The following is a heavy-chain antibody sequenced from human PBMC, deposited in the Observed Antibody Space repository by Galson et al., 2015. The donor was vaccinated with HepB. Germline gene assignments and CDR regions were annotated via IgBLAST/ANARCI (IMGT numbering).Heavy chain of an antibody. J-gene: IGHJ4*02. CDR3: ARVHDYYDSSGYSHFDY. CDR2: IYYSGST. Sequence: SETLSLTCAVYGGSFSGYYWSWIRQPPGKGLEWIGYIYYSGSTNYNPSLKSRVTISVDTSKNQFSLKLSSVTAADTAVYYCARVHDYYDSSGYSHFDYWGQGTLVTVSS. D-gene: IGHD3-22*01. CDR1: GGSFSGYY. V-gene: IGHV4-59*01.